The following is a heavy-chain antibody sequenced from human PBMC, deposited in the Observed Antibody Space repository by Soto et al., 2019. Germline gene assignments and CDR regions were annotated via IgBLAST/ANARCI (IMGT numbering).Heavy chain of an antibody. CDR3: AKADIVVVPAALREYYYGMDV. V-gene: IGHV1-69*01. Sequence: QVQLVQSGAEVKKPGSSVKVSCKASGGTFSSYAISWVRQAPGQGLEWMGGIIPIFGTANYAQKFQGRVTITADESTSTAYMGLSSLRSEETAVYYCAKADIVVVPAALREYYYGMDVWGQGTTVTVSS. J-gene: IGHJ6*02. CDR2: IIPIFGTA. D-gene: IGHD2-2*01. CDR1: GGTFSSYA.